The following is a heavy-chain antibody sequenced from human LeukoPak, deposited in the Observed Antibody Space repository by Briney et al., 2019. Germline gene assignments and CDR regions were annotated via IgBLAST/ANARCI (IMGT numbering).Heavy chain of an antibody. CDR2: ISYDGSNK. Sequence: PGGSLRLSCAASGFTFSSYAMHWVRQAPGKGLEWVAVISYDGSNKYYADSVKGRFTISRDNSKNTLYLQMNSLRAEDTAVYYCARDDSDDAFDIWGQGTMVTVPS. CDR1: GFTFSSYA. CDR3: ARDDSDDAFDI. D-gene: IGHD3-3*01. J-gene: IGHJ3*02. V-gene: IGHV3-30-3*01.